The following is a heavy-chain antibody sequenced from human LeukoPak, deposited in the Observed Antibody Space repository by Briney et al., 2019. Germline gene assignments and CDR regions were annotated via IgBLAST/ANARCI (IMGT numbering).Heavy chain of an antibody. CDR1: GYTFTGYY. J-gene: IGHJ6*02. V-gene: IGHV1-2*02. Sequence: ASVKVSFKASGYTFTGYYMHWVRQAPGQGLEWMGWINPNTGATRYAQKFQGRVTMTRDKSIRTAYMEMSRLISDDTAVYYCARDRTVGDSFYYYGMDVWGQGTTVTVSS. CDR2: INPNTGAT. CDR3: ARDRTVGDSFYYYGMDV. D-gene: IGHD3-16*01.